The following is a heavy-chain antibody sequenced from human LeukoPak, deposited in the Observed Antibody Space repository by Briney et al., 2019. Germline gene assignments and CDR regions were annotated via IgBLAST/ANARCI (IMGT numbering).Heavy chain of an antibody. Sequence: GGSLRLSCAASGFTFSSYEMNWVRQAPGKGLEWGSYINSSGSTIYYADSVKGRFTISRDNAKNPLYLQKNSVRAEDTAVYYCAELGITMIGGVWGKGTTVTISS. CDR1: GFTFSSYE. CDR2: INSSGSTI. CDR3: AELGITMIGGV. J-gene: IGHJ6*04. V-gene: IGHV3-48*03. D-gene: IGHD3-10*02.